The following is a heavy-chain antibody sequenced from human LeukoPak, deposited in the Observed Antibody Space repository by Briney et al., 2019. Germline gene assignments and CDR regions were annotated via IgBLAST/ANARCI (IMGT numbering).Heavy chain of an antibody. CDR1: GFTFSDHY. V-gene: IGHV4-34*01. CDR2: INHSGST. J-gene: IGHJ5*02. Sequence: PGGSLRLSCVASGFTFSDHYMSWIRQPPGKGLEWIGEINHSGSTNYNPSLKSRVTISVDTSKNQFSLKLSSVTAADTAVYYCARDPGTVTRDNWFDPWGQGTLVTVSS. D-gene: IGHD1-1*01. CDR3: ARDPGTVTRDNWFDP.